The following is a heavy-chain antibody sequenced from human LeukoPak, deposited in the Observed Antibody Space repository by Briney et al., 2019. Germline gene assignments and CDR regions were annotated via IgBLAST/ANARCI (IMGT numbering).Heavy chain of an antibody. Sequence: SETLSLTCAVSGDSVSSSSWSWLRQPPGKRLEWIGNIFYSGSTNYNPSLKSRLTISVDTSKNHFFLELRSVTAADTAVYFCAKSTTWNPKYDYWGQGTLVTVSS. CDR3: AKSTTWNPKYDY. CDR2: IFYSGST. V-gene: IGHV4-59*08. D-gene: IGHD2-2*01. CDR1: GDSVSSSS. J-gene: IGHJ4*02.